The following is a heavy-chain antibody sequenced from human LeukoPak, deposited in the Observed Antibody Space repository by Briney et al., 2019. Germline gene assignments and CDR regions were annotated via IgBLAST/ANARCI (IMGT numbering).Heavy chain of an antibody. Sequence: ASVKVSCKTSGYTFTELSMQWVRQAPGKGLEWMGGFDPEEGETIYAQKFQGRATMTADTSTDTAYMELSSLRSEDTAVYYCATGYRCNSSNCYGYYYYYMVVWGKGTTVTVSS. CDR1: GYTFTELS. CDR3: ATGYRCNSSNCYGYYYYYMVV. CDR2: FDPEEGET. J-gene: IGHJ6*03. V-gene: IGHV1-24*01. D-gene: IGHD2/OR15-2a*01.